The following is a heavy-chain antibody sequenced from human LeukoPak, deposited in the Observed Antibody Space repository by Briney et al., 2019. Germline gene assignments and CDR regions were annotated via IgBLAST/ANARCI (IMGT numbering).Heavy chain of an antibody. Sequence: GASVKVSCKASGYTFTGYYMHWVRQAPGQGLEWMGWINPNSGGTNYAQKFQGRVTMTRDTSISTAYMELSRLRSDDTAVYYCARSYPGLPIYDFWSGYYPHIGSFDYWGQGTLVTVSS. D-gene: IGHD3-3*01. J-gene: IGHJ4*02. V-gene: IGHV1-2*02. CDR2: INPNSGGT. CDR3: ARSYPGLPIYDFWSGYYPHIGSFDY. CDR1: GYTFTGYY.